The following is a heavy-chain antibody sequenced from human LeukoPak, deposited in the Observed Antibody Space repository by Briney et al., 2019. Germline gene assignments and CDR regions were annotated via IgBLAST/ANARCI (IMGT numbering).Heavy chain of an antibody. CDR2: ISAYNGNP. Sequence: ASVKVSCKASGYTFTEYGVTWVRQAPGQGLEWMGWISAYNGNPGYAQKFQGRVTMTTDTSTSTAYMELRSLRSDDTAVYYCATYTEGYCTGVNCYAGFDYWGQGTLVTVSS. CDR1: GYTFTEYG. J-gene: IGHJ4*02. V-gene: IGHV1-18*01. D-gene: IGHD2-8*02. CDR3: ATYTEGYCTGVNCYAGFDY.